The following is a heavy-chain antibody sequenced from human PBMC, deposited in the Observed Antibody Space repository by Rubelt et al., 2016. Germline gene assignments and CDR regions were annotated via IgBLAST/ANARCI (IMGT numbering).Heavy chain of an antibody. CDR1: GYTFTSYY. V-gene: IGHV1-46*01. Sequence: QVQLVQSGAEVKKPGASVKVSCKASGYTFTSYYMHWVRQAPGQGLERRGIINPSGGSKSDTQKFPGRVTMTRDTSTSTVYMELSSLRSEDTAVYYCARSPRYDFEDNWFDPWGQGTLATVSS. D-gene: IGHD3-3*01. CDR3: ARSPRYDFEDNWFDP. CDR2: INPSGGSK. J-gene: IGHJ5*02.